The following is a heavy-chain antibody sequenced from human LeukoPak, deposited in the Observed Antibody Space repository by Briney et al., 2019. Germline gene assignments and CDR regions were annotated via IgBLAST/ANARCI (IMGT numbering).Heavy chain of an antibody. CDR1: GFTFSSYA. D-gene: IGHD3-10*01. Sequence: GGSLRLSCAASGFTFSSYAMSWVRQAPGKGLEWVSAISGSGGSTYYADSVKGRFTISRDNSKNTLYLQMNSLRAEDTAVYYCAKTTAYGSGSYVAYYFDYWGQGTLVTVSS. J-gene: IGHJ4*02. CDR2: ISGSGGST. V-gene: IGHV3-23*01. CDR3: AKTTAYGSGSYVAYYFDY.